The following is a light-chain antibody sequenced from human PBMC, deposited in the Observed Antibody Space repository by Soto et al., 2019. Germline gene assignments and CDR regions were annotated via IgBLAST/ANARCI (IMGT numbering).Light chain of an antibody. CDR1: QGISRY. J-gene: IGKJ1*01. CDR2: GAS. Sequence: LTQSPSSLSASVGDSVTITCRASQGISRYLAWYQQKPGQAPRLLIYGASNRATGIPDRFSGSGSGTDFTLTISRLEPEDFAVYYCQQYGSSGTFGQGTKVDIK. CDR3: QQYGSSGT. V-gene: IGKV3-20*01.